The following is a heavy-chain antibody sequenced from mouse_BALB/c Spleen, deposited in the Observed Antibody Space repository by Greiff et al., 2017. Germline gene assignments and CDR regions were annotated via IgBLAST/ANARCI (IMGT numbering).Heavy chain of an antibody. Sequence: EVKLMESGGGLVQPGGSMKLSCVASGFTFSNYWMNWVRQSPEKGLEWVAEIRLKSNNYATHYAESVKGRFTISRDDSKSSVYLQMNNLRAEDTGIYYCTTDYGYYYAMDYWGQGTSVTVSS. CDR1: GFTFSNYW. CDR2: IRLKSNNYAT. D-gene: IGHD2-2*01. V-gene: IGHV6-6*02. J-gene: IGHJ4*01. CDR3: TTDYGYYYAMDY.